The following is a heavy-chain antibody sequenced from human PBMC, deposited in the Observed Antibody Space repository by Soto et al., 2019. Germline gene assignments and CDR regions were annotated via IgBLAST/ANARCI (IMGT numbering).Heavy chain of an antibody. Sequence: GGSLRLSCAASGFTFSSYGMHWVRQAPGKGLEWVAVISYDGSNKYYADSVKGRFTISRDNSKNTLYLQMNSLRAEDTAVYYCAKDSRGYYGSGSYSPLQFDYWGQGTLVTVSS. V-gene: IGHV3-30*18. CDR1: GFTFSSYG. CDR3: AKDSRGYYGSGSYSPLQFDY. D-gene: IGHD3-10*01. J-gene: IGHJ4*02. CDR2: ISYDGSNK.